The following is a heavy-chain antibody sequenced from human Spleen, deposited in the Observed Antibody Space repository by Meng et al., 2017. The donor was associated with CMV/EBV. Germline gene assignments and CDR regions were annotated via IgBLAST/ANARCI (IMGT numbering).Heavy chain of an antibody. CDR3: ARECWGGDCSSEY. Sequence: SVKVSCKASGGTFSNLAISWVRQAPGQGLEWMGTVIILLDIKKYLQKLQGRVTISADKSTSTVHMELSSLTSEDTAVYYCARECWGGDCSSEYWGQGTLVTVSS. J-gene: IGHJ4*02. CDR2: VIILLDIK. V-gene: IGHV1-69*04. CDR1: GGTFSNLA. D-gene: IGHD2-21*01.